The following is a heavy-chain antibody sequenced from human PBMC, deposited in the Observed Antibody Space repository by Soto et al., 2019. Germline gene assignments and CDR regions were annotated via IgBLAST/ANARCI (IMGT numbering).Heavy chain of an antibody. CDR1: GFTFLSYD. D-gene: IGHD1-26*01. CDR3: ARYYPSTDY. CDR2: ISYDGSNK. V-gene: IGHV3-30-3*01. Sequence: QVHLVESGGCVVQPGRSLSLSCAASGFTFLSYDMHWVRQAQGKGLAWVAVISYDGSNKYYPDSVKGRFTISRDNSKNTLYLQMNSLRAEDTAVYYCARYYPSTDYWCQGTLVTVSS. J-gene: IGHJ4*02.